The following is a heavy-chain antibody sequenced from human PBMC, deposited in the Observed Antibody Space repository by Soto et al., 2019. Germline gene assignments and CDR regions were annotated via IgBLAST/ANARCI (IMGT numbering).Heavy chain of an antibody. CDR1: GDSVPPNSAT. D-gene: IGHD2-8*01. J-gene: IGHJ5*01. CDR2: TSYRSKWYN. Sequence: QVQLQQSGPGLVKPSQTLSLTCAISGDSVPPNSATWDWIRQSPSRGLEWLGRTSYRSKWYNDWVDSVKGRITINPDTPNNQFALQLNSVTPDDTAVYYCARLIGNSWLDSWGQGTLVTVSS. V-gene: IGHV6-1*01. CDR3: ARLIGNSWLDS.